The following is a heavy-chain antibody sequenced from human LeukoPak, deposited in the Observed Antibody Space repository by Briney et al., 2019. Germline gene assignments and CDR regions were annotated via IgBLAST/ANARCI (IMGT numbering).Heavy chain of an antibody. CDR1: GYTFTSYG. CDR3: ARVKTARTNWFDP. D-gene: IGHD1/OR15-1a*01. J-gene: IGHJ5*02. Sequence: SCKASGYTFTSYGISWVRQAPGKGLEWVSVIYSGGSIYYADSVKGRFTISRDNSKNTVYLQMNSLRAEDTAVYYCARVKTARTNWFDPWGQGTLVTVSS. V-gene: IGHV3-66*01. CDR2: IYSGGSI.